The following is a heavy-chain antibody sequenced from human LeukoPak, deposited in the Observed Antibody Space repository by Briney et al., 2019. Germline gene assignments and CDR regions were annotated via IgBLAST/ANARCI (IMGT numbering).Heavy chain of an antibody. D-gene: IGHD5-12*01. CDR2: ITGSDDAT. J-gene: IGHJ4*02. CDR1: GFTFSSVA. V-gene: IGHV3-23*01. Sequence: PGGSLRLSCAASGFTFSSVAMTWVRQAPGKGLEWVSTITGSDDATYYADSVKGRFTISRDFSRNTVGLQMNSLRTEDTAIYYCAKGPQLYSGYHPDYWGQGTLVTVSS. CDR3: AKGPQLYSGYHPDY.